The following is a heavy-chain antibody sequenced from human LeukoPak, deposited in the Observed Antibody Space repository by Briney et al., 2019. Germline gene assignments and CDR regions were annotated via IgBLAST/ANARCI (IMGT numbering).Heavy chain of an antibody. J-gene: IGHJ4*02. CDR1: GGSISSYY. Sequence: SETLSLTCTVSGGSISSYYWSWIRQPPGKGLEWIGNIYDSGSTNYNPSLKSRVTISVDTSKNQCSLKLSSVTAADTAVYYCARRRNSSSWYYFDYWGQGTLVTVSS. CDR2: IYDSGST. V-gene: IGHV4-59*01. CDR3: ARRRNSSSWYYFDY. D-gene: IGHD6-13*01.